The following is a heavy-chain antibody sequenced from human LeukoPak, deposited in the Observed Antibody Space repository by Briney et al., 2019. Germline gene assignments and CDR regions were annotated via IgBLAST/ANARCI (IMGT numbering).Heavy chain of an antibody. CDR2: IYSGGST. J-gene: IGHJ4*02. D-gene: IGHD6-19*01. V-gene: IGHV3-53*01. CDR3: ARFETVAAKPFEY. Sequence: PGGSLRLSCAASGFTVSSNYMSWVRQAPGKGLEWVSVIYSGGSTYYADSVKGRFTISRDNAKNSLYLQMDSLRAEDTAVYYCARFETVAAKPFEYWGQGALATVSS. CDR1: GFTVSSNY.